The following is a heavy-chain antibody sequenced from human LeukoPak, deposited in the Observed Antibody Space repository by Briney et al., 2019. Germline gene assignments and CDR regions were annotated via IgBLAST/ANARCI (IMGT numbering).Heavy chain of an antibody. D-gene: IGHD3-22*01. V-gene: IGHV3-53*01. J-gene: IGHJ3*01. CDR3: ARDVRYFDGSGYPHDAFDV. CDR1: GFSVSGSY. Sequence: PGGSLRLSCAASGFSVSGSYMTWVRQTPGKGPEWLSVIYTGGGTDYADSVKGRFTISRDDSRNALYLEMNSLRVDDTAVYYCARDVRYFDGSGYPHDAFDVWGQGTMVTVSS. CDR2: IYTGGGT.